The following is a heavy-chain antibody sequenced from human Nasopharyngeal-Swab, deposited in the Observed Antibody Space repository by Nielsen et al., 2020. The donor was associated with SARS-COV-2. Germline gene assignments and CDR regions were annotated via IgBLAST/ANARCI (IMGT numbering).Heavy chain of an antibody. CDR2: ISGSGGST. J-gene: IGHJ6*02. CDR3: AKAEGSNNYYYYGMDV. D-gene: IGHD6-13*01. V-gene: IGHV3-23*01. Sequence: WIRQPPGKGLEWVSAISGSGGSTYYADSVKGRFTISRDNSKNTLYLQMNSLGAEDTAVYYCAKAEGSNNYYYYGMDVWGQGTTVTVSS.